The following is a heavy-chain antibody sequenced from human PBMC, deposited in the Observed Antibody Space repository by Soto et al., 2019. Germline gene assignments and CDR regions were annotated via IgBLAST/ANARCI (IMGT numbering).Heavy chain of an antibody. CDR2: INPNGGYT. CDR3: TRADSDVVILPDVRPLFDL. Sequence: QVQLVQSGAEVKKPGASVKVSCKTSGYDFFKYNMHWVRQAPGQGLEWMGVINPNGGYTRHAQKCQGRVIMTRDTSSKIVYMELSGLTSADTAMYYCTRADSDVVILPDVRPLFDLWGKGALVTVSS. D-gene: IGHD2-21*02. CDR1: GYDFFKYN. J-gene: IGHJ4*02. V-gene: IGHV1-46*01.